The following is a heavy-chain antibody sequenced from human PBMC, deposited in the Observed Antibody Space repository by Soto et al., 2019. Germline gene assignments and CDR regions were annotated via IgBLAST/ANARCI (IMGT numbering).Heavy chain of an antibody. J-gene: IGHJ4*02. D-gene: IGHD1-1*01. V-gene: IGHV3-33*08. CDR1: GFTFSNYW. CDR2: IWYDGSNK. CDR3: AREVGELAYFDY. Sequence: PGGSLRLSCAASGFTFSNYWMHWVRQVPGEGLVWVAVIWYDGSNKYYADSVKGRFTISRDNSKNTLYLQMNSLRAEDTAVYYCAREVGELAYFDYWGQGTLVTVSS.